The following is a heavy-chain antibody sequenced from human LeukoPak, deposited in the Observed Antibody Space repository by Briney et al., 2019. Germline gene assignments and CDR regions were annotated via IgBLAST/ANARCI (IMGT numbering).Heavy chain of an antibody. J-gene: IGHJ3*02. CDR1: GYTLTELS. D-gene: IGHD3-16*01. CDR3: ATDLRLLGAFDI. CDR2: FDPEDGET. Sequence: ASVKVSCKVSGYTLTELSMHWVRQAPGKGLEWMGGFDPEDGETIYAQKFQGRVTMTEDTSTGTAYMELSSLRSEDTAVYYCATDLRLLGAFDIWGQGTMVTVSS. V-gene: IGHV1-24*01.